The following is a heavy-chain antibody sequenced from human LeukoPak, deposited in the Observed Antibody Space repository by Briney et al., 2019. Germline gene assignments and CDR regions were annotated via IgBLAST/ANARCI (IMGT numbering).Heavy chain of an antibody. V-gene: IGHV3-23*01. CDR2: ISVGGDNT. J-gene: IGHJ4*02. CDR3: AKGQTWASVYFDS. CDR1: GFTFSSYT. D-gene: IGHD7-27*01. Sequence: GGSLRLSCAASGFTFSSYTMSWVRQAPGKGLEWVSAISVGGDNTYYADSVKGRFTISRDNFKNTLYLQMNSLRAEDTAVYYCAKGQTWASVYFDSWGQGTLVTVSS.